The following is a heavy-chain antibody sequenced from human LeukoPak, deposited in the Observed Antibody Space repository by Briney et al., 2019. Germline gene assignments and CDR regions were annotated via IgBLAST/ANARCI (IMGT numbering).Heavy chain of an antibody. CDR2: ISWKSGSI. CDR1: GFTFDDYA. V-gene: IGHV3-9*03. J-gene: IGHJ3*02. CDR3: AKDEFVASDFTGAFDI. Sequence: PGGSLRLSCAASGFTFDDYAMHWVRQAPGKGLEWVSGISWKSGSIGYADSVQGRFTISRDNAKNSLFLQMNSLRAEDMALYYCAKDEFVASDFTGAFDIWGQGTMVTVSS. D-gene: IGHD2-8*02.